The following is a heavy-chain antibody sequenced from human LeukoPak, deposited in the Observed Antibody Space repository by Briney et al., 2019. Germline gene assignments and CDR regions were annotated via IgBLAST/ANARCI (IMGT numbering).Heavy chain of an antibody. V-gene: IGHV4-59*08. CDR1: GGSISSYY. CDR2: IYSSGST. D-gene: IGHD6-19*01. Sequence: SETLSLTCTVSGGSISSYYWSWIRQPPGKRLEWIGYIYSSGSTNYNPSLKSRVTISVDSSKNQFSLKLSSVTAADTAVYYCARRFGTSGWVDYWGQGTLVTVSS. J-gene: IGHJ4*02. CDR3: ARRFGTSGWVDY.